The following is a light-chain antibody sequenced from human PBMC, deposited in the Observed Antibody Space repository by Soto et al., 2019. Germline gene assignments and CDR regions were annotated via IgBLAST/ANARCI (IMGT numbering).Light chain of an antibody. J-gene: IGKJ2*01. CDR3: QQHGSSPPYT. CDR2: GAS. V-gene: IGKV3-20*01. Sequence: EIVLTQSPGTVSLSPGERATLSCRASQSVSSRYLAWDQQKPGQAHRLLIYGASSRATAVPDRFSGSGSGTDFTLTVSRLEAEDFAVYYCQQHGSSPPYTVGQGTKLEIK. CDR1: QSVSSRY.